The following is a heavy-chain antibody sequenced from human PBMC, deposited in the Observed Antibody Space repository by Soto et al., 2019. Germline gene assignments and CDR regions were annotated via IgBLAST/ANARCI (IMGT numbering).Heavy chain of an antibody. J-gene: IGHJ6*02. D-gene: IGHD3-10*01. Sequence: GGSLRLSCAASGFTFSSYGMHWVRQAPGKGLEWVAVIWYDGSNKYYADSVKGRFTISRDNSKNTLYLQMNSLRAEDTAVYYCARAGYYGSGSYYNYYYGMDVWGQGTTVTVSS. CDR2: IWYDGSNK. CDR1: GFTFSSYG. CDR3: ARAGYYGSGSYYNYYYGMDV. V-gene: IGHV3-33*01.